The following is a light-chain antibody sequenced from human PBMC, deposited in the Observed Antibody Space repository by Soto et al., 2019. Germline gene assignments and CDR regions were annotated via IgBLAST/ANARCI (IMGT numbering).Light chain of an antibody. CDR1: QSISSW. CDR2: KAS. J-gene: IGKJ1*01. Sequence: DIQMTKSPSTLSASVGDRVTITCWASQSISSWLAWYQQKPGKAAKLLIHKASSLESGVPSRFSGSGSGTEFTLTISSLQPDDFATYYCQQYNSYSRTFGQGTKVDIK. V-gene: IGKV1-5*03. CDR3: QQYNSYSRT.